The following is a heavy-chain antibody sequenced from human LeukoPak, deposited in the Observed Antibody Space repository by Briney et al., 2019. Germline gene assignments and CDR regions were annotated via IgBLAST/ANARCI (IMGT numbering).Heavy chain of an antibody. D-gene: IGHD1-1*01. CDR2: ISAYNGNT. CDR3: ARIRVSQLERRGPKTDYYYYGMDV. Sequence: ASVKVSCKASGHTFTSYGISWVRQAPGQGLEWMGWISAYNGNTNYAQKLQGRVTMTTDTSTSTAYMELRSLRSDDTAVYYCARIRVSQLERRGPKTDYYYYGMDVWGQGSTVTVSS. V-gene: IGHV1-18*01. CDR1: GHTFTSYG. J-gene: IGHJ6*02.